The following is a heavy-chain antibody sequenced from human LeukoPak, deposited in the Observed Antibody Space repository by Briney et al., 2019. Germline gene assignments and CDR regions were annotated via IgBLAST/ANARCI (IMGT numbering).Heavy chain of an antibody. CDR1: GGSISSGGYY. CDR3: ARGTVSYLEWLLTHYYYYYMDV. V-gene: IGHV4-31*03. CDR2: IYYSGST. J-gene: IGHJ6*03. Sequence: SETLSLTCTVSGGSISSGGYYWSWIRQHPGKGLEWIGYIYYSGSTYYNPSLKSRVTISVDTSKNQFSLKLSSVTAADTAVYYCARGTVSYLEWLLTHYYYYYMDVWGKGTMVTVSS. D-gene: IGHD3-3*01.